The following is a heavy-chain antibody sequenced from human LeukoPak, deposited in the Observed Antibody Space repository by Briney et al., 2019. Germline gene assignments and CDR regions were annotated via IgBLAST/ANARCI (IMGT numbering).Heavy chain of an antibody. CDR2: ISSNGGST. J-gene: IGHJ3*02. V-gene: IGHV3-64*01. D-gene: IGHD5-18*01. CDR3: ARGYSYGPHDALDI. Sequence: PGGPLRLSCAAFGFTFSSYAMHWVRKAPGKGLEYVSAISSNGGSTYYANSVKGRFTISRDNSKNTLYLQMGSLRAEDMAVYYCARGYSYGPHDALDIWGQGTMVTVSS. CDR1: GFTFSSYA.